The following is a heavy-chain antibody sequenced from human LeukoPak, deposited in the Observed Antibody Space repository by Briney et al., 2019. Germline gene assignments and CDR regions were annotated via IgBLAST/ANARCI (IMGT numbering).Heavy chain of an antibody. Sequence: ASVKVSCKVSGYTLTELSMHWVRQAPGKGLEWMGGFDPEDGETIYAQKFRGRVTMTEDTSTDTAYMELSNMRSEDTAVYYCATKGTAHKYYYDSSGPSLNWFDPWGQGTLVTVSS. J-gene: IGHJ5*02. CDR1: GYTLTELS. CDR3: ATKGTAHKYYYDSSGPSLNWFDP. D-gene: IGHD3-22*01. CDR2: FDPEDGET. V-gene: IGHV1-24*01.